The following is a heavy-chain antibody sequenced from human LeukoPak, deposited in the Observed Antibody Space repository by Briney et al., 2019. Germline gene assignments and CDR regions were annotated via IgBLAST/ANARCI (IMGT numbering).Heavy chain of an antibody. CDR1: GGSISRSSYC. Sequence: PSETLYLTCTVSGGSISRSSYCWGWIRQPPGKGLEWIGSIYYSGSTYYNPFLKSRVTISVDTSKTQFSLKPSSVTAADTAVYYCARQPDYGDYGRADYFDYWGQGTLVTVSS. V-gene: IGHV4-39*01. D-gene: IGHD4-17*01. CDR3: ARQPDYGDYGRADYFDY. J-gene: IGHJ4*02. CDR2: IYYSGST.